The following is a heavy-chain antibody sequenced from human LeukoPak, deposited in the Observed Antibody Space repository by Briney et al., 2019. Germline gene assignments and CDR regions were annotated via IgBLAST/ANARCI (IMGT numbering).Heavy chain of an antibody. CDR2: IDPSDSYT. D-gene: IGHD2-2*01. CDR3: GYCSSTSCYENLFDP. V-gene: IGHV5-10-1*01. Sequence: GESLKISCKGSGYSFTSYWISWVRQMPGKGLEWMGRIDPSDSYTNYSPSFQGHVTISADKSISTAYLQWSSLKASDTAMYYCGYCSSTSCYENLFDPWGQGTLVTVSS. J-gene: IGHJ5*02. CDR1: GYSFTSYW.